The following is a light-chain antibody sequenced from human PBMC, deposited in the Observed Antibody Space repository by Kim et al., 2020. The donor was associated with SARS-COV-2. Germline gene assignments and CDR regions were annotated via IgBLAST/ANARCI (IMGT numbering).Light chain of an antibody. Sequence: LSPGARATFSCRASQSVSSNYLAWYQQRPGQAPRLLIYDASSRAIGIPDRFSGSGSGTDFTLTISRLEPEDFAVYYCQQYGSSWTFGQGTKVDIK. CDR1: QSVSSNY. CDR3: QQYGSSWT. V-gene: IGKV3-20*01. J-gene: IGKJ1*01. CDR2: DAS.